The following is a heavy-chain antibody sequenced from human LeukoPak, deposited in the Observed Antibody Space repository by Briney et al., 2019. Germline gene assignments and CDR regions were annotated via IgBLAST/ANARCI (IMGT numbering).Heavy chain of an antibody. V-gene: IGHV3-7*03. CDR2: INHNGNVN. J-gene: IGHJ4*02. CDR1: GFTFSSYW. Sequence: GGSLRLSCAASGFTFSSYWMNWARQAPGKGLEWVASINHNGNVNYYVDSVKGRFTISRDNSKNTLYLQMNSLRAEDTAVYWCAKVAVPTRVTTSYFDYWGQGTLVTVSS. D-gene: IGHD4-17*01. CDR3: AKVAVPTRVTTSYFDY.